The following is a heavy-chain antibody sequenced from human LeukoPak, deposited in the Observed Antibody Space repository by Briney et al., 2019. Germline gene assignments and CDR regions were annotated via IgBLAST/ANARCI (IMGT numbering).Heavy chain of an antibody. CDR1: GYTFTGYY. D-gene: IGHD5-18*01. CDR3: ARDPYSNYFDY. V-gene: IGHV1-2*02. Sequence: ASMKVSCKSSGYTFTGYYMHWVRQAPGQGLEWMGWINPNTGGINYAQKFQSRVTMTRDTSISAAYMELSRLRSDDTAVYYCARDPYSNYFDYWGQGTLVTVSS. J-gene: IGHJ4*02. CDR2: INPNTGGI.